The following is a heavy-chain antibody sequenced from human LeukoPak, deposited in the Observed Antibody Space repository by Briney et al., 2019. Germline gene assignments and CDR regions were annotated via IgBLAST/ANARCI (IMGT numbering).Heavy chain of an antibody. Sequence: PGGSLRLSCAASGFTFSSYAMSWVRQAPGKGLEWVSAISGSGGSTYYADSVKGRFTISGDNSKNTLYLQMNSLRAEDTAVYYCAKGPGSYGQKHFDYWGQGTLVTVSS. J-gene: IGHJ4*02. D-gene: IGHD5-18*01. CDR3: AKGPGSYGQKHFDY. V-gene: IGHV3-23*01. CDR1: GFTFSSYA. CDR2: ISGSGGST.